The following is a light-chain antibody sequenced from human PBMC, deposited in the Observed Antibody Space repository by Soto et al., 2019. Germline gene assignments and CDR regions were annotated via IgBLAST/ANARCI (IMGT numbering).Light chain of an antibody. Sequence: DIQMTQSPSTLSASVGDRVTITCRASQSISTWLAWYQKRAGKAPMLLIYKASNLESGVPSRFSGSGSGTDFTLTISSLQPDDFATYYCQQYNSYSWAFGQGTKVEIK. CDR2: KAS. CDR3: QQYNSYSWA. J-gene: IGKJ1*01. CDR1: QSISTW. V-gene: IGKV1-5*03.